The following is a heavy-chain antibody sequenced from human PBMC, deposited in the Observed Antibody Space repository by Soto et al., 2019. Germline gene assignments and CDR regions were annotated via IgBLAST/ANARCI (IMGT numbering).Heavy chain of an antibody. V-gene: IGHV4-34*01. Sequence: SETLSLTCAVYGGSFSGYYWSWIRQPPGKGLEWIGEINHSGSTNYNPSLKSRVTISVDTSKNQFSLKLSSVTAADTAVYYCASLGGDFDYWGQGTLVTVSS. CDR1: GGSFSGYY. CDR3: ASLGGDFDY. CDR2: INHSGST. D-gene: IGHD2-21*01. J-gene: IGHJ4*02.